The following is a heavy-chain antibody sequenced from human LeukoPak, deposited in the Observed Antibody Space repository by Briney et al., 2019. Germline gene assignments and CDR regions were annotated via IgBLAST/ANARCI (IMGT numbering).Heavy chain of an antibody. CDR3: ARFSIVRGNGWFDP. CDR1: GGSFSGYY. V-gene: IGHV4-34*01. D-gene: IGHD3-10*01. CDR2: INHSGST. J-gene: IGHJ5*02. Sequence: SETLSLTCPIYGGSFSGYYWSWIRQPPGKGLEWIGEINHSGSTNYNPSLMSRVTISTDTSKNQFSLILNSVTAADTAVYYCARFSIVRGNGWFDPWDQGILVIVSS.